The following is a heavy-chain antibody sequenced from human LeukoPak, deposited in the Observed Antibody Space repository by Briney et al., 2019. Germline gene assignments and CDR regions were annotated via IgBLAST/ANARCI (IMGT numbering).Heavy chain of an antibody. V-gene: IGHV3-30*04. CDR1: GFTFSSYA. D-gene: IGHD2-21*02. CDR2: ISYDGSNK. J-gene: IGHJ4*02. CDR3: ARVVVTAVFDY. Sequence: PGGSLRLSCAASGFTFSSYAMHWVRQAPGKGLEWVAVISYDGSNKYYADSVKGRFTISRDNAKNSLYLQMNSLRAEDTAVYYCARVVVTAVFDYWGQGTLVTVSS.